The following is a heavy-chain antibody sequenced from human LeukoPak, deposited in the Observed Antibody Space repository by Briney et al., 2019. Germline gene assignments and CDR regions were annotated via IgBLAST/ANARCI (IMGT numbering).Heavy chain of an antibody. J-gene: IGHJ3*01. V-gene: IGHV3-23*01. D-gene: IGHD2/OR15-2a*01. CDR1: GFTFRSYD. Sequence: GGSLRLSYAACGFTFRSYDISWVRQAPGKGLEWVSAISGSGATTYYTDSAKGRFTISRDNSKITLYLQMDSLRAEDTAMYYCAKAPNSGGNSYDASHVWGQGTMVTVSS. CDR3: AKAPNSGGNSYDASHV. CDR2: ISGSGATT.